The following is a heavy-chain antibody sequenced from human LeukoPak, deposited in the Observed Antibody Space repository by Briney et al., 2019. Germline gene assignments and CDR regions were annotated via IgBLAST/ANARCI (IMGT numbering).Heavy chain of an antibody. CDR2: ISYDGSNK. J-gene: IGHJ4*02. Sequence: GGSLKLSCTASGFTFSSYGMHWVRQAPGQGLEWVAVISYDGSNKYYAQKVKGRVTMTRDTSTSTVYMELSSLRSEDTAVYYCARIKFLKPVTNLYSSSSSLYYFDYWGQGTLVTVSS. CDR3: ARIKFLKPVTNLYSSSSSLYYFDY. CDR1: GFTFSSYG. V-gene: IGHV3-30*03. D-gene: IGHD6-6*01.